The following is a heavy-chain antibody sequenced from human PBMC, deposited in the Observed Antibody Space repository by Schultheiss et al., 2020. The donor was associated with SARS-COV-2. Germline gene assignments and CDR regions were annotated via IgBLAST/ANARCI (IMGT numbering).Heavy chain of an antibody. J-gene: IGHJ5*02. CDR1: GGSISSYY. CDR3: ARHSILWFGELLGNWFDP. V-gene: IGHV4-4*07. Sequence: SQTLSLTCTVSGGSISSYYWSWIRQPAGKGLEWIGRIYTSGSTNYNPSLKSRVTMSVDTSKNQFSLKLSSVTAADTAVYYCARHSILWFGELLGNWFDPWGQGTLVTVS. CDR2: IYTSGST. D-gene: IGHD3-10*01.